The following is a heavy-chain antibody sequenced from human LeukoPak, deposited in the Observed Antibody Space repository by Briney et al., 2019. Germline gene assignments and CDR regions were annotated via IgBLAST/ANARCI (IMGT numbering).Heavy chain of an antibody. CDR1: GGAISRVKW. D-gene: IGHD6-19*01. CDR2: IHHSGST. Sequence: SETLSLTCAVPGGAISRVKWWSWVRPPPGKGLEWIGEIHHSGSTNYNPSLKGRVTISLDKSKNQFSLNLTSLTAADSAVYFCARRGLIAVATPGSGFDMWGQGTMVIVSS. CDR3: ARRGLIAVATPGSGFDM. J-gene: IGHJ3*02. V-gene: IGHV4-4*02.